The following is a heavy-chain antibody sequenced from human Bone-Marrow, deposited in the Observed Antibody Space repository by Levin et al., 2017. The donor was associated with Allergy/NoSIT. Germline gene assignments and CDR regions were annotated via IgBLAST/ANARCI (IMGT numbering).Heavy chain of an antibody. D-gene: IGHD5-24*01. CDR2: IHYSGTT. J-gene: IGHJ6*02. Sequence: GSLRLSCTVSGGSISGHHWSWIRQPPGKGLEWIGNIHYSGTTKYNPSLKSRVTISVDTSKNQFSLKLSSVTAADTAVYYCGRDRRIKNQDGDFWYYGMDVWGQGTTASVSS. CDR1: GGSISGHH. V-gene: IGHV4-59*11. CDR3: GRDRRIKNQDGDFWYYGMDV.